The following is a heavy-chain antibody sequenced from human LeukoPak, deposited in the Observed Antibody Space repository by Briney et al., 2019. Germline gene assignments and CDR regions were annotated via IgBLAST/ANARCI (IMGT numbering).Heavy chain of an antibody. D-gene: IGHD2-2*01. J-gene: IGHJ4*02. CDR1: GFTFSSYA. Sequence: PGGSLRLSCAASGFTFSSYAMHWVRQAPGKGLEYVSAISSNGGSTYYANSVKGRFTISRDNSENTLYLQMGSLRAEDMAVYYCARAGGYCSSTSCYFDYWGQGTLVTVSS. CDR3: ARAGGYCSSTSCYFDY. V-gene: IGHV3-64*01. CDR2: ISSNGGST.